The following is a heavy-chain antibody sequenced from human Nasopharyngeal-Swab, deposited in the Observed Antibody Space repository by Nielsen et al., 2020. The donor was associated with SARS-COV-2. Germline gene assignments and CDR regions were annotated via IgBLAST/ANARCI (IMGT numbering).Heavy chain of an antibody. J-gene: IGHJ4*02. CDR1: GGSISNYY. CDR3: AKAPRIAAAGTN. Sequence: GSLRLSCTVSGGSISNYYWSWIRQPPGKRLEWIGYIYNSGRTTDYNPSLKSRVTISLDTSKNQFSLKLSSVTAADTAVYYCAKAPRIAAAGTNWGQGTLVTVSS. V-gene: IGHV4-59*01. CDR2: IYNSGRT. D-gene: IGHD6-13*01.